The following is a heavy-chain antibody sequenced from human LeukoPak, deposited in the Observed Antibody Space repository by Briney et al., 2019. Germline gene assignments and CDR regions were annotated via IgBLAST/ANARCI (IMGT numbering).Heavy chain of an antibody. V-gene: IGHV4-34*01. CDR1: GGSFSGYY. CDR2: INHSGST. J-gene: IGHJ4*02. Sequence: SETLSLTCAVYGGSFSGYYWSWIRQPPGKGLEWIGEINHSGSTNYNPSFKSRVTISVDTSKNQFSLKLSSVTAADTAVYYCARARTYGATEDYWGQGTLVTVSS. D-gene: IGHD4-17*01. CDR3: ARARTYGATEDY.